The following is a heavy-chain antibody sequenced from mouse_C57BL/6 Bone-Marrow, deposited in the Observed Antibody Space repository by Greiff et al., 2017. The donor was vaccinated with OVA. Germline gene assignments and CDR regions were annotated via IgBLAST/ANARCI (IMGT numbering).Heavy chain of an antibody. D-gene: IGHD2-3*01. J-gene: IGHJ4*01. V-gene: IGHV2-9*01. CDR2: IWGGGST. CDR1: GFSLTSYG. Sequence: QVQLKESGPGLVAPSQSLSITCTVSGFSLTSYGVDWVRQPPGKGLEWLGGIWGGGSTNYNSAFMYRLSISKDNSKSQDFLKMNSLQTEDTAIYYCTKHSLYLGGAVDYLGQGTSGTASS. CDR3: TKHSLYLGGAVDY.